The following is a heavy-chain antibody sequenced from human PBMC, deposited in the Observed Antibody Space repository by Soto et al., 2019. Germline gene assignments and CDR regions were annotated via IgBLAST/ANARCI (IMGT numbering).Heavy chain of an antibody. J-gene: IGHJ5*02. Sequence: SVKVSCKASGYTFTGYYMHWVRLAPGQGLEWMGWINPNSGGTNYAQKFQGWVTMTRDTSISTAYMELSRLRSDDTAVYYCARGTPYTTYYYDSSGYYQRSNWFDPWGQGTLVTVSS. CDR2: INPNSGGT. V-gene: IGHV1-2*04. CDR3: ARGTPYTTYYYDSSGYYQRSNWFDP. CDR1: GYTFTGYY. D-gene: IGHD3-22*01.